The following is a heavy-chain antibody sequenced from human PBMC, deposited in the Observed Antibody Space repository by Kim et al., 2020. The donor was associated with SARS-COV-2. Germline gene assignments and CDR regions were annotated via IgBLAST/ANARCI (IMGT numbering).Heavy chain of an antibody. Sequence: SETLSLTCTVSGGSISSSSYYWGWIRQPPGKGLEWIVSIYYSGSTYYNPSLKSRVTISVDTSKNQFSLKLSSVTAADTAVYYCARQSAATTDYFDYWGQGTLVTVFS. J-gene: IGHJ4*02. V-gene: IGHV4-39*01. CDR3: ARQSAATTDYFDY. CDR2: IYYSGST. D-gene: IGHD4-17*01. CDR1: GGSISSSSYY.